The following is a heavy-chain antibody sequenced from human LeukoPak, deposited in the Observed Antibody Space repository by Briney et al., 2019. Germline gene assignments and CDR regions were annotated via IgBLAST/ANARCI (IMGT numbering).Heavy chain of an antibody. Sequence: PSETLSLTCTVSGASISRGSYHWGWIRQPPEKGLEWIGIIYYSGSTYYNPSLKSRLTKSVDTSKNQFSLKLSSVTAADTAVYYCARLSGYDFWSGGGFFDYWGQGILVADSS. V-gene: IGHV4-39*01. CDR1: GASISRGSYH. J-gene: IGHJ4*02. CDR3: ARLSGYDFWSGGGFFDY. D-gene: IGHD3-3*01. CDR2: IYYSGST.